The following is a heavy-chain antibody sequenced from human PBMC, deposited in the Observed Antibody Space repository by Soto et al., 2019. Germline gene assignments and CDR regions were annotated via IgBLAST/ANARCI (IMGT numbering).Heavy chain of an antibody. Sequence: GGSLRLSCAASGFTFSSYGMHWVRPAPGKGLEWVAIISCDGINKYYANSVKGRFTISRDNSKNTLYLQMNSLRAEDTAVYYCAKSMYNWNDGFFDYWGQGTLVTVSS. D-gene: IGHD1-1*01. CDR1: GFTFSSYG. J-gene: IGHJ4*02. CDR2: ISCDGINK. V-gene: IGHV3-30*18. CDR3: AKSMYNWNDGFFDY.